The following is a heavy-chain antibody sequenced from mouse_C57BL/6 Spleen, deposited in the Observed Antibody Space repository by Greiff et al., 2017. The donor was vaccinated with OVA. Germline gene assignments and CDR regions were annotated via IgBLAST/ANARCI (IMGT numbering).Heavy chain of an antibody. J-gene: IGHJ1*03. CDR3: ARPSRGWYFEV. CDR2: ISSGSSTI. Sequence: DVKLVESGGGLVKPGGSLKLSCAASGFTFSDYGMHWVRQAPETGLEWVAYISSGSSTIYYADTVKGRFTISRDNAKNTLFLQMTSLRSEDTAMYYCARPSRGWYFEVWGTGTTVTVAS. V-gene: IGHV5-17*01. CDR1: GFTFSDYG. D-gene: IGHD3-1*01.